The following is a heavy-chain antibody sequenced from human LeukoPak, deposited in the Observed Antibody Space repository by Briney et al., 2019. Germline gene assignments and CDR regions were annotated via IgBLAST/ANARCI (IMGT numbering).Heavy chain of an antibody. J-gene: IGHJ4*02. CDR1: GGSFSGYY. CDR2: INHSGST. D-gene: IGHD5-18*01. V-gene: IGHV4-34*01. Sequence: SETLSLTCAVYGGSFSGYYWSWIRQPPGKGLEWIGEINHSGSTNYNPSLKSRVTISVDTSKNQFSLKLSSVTAADTAVYYCAGGWIRSAFDYWGQGTLVTVSS. CDR3: AGGWIRSAFDY.